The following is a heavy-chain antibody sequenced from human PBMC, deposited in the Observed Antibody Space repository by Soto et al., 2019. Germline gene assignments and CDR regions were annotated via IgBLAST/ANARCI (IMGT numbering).Heavy chain of an antibody. V-gene: IGHV1-8*01. CDR1: GYTFTSYD. J-gene: IGHJ5*02. D-gene: IGHD6-6*01. CDR2: MNPNSGNT. Sequence: QVQLVQSGAEVKKPGASVKVSCKTYGYTFTSYDINWVRQATGQGLEWMGWMNPNSGNTGYAQKFQGRVTMTRNNSISTAYMEVSSLRSEDTDVYYCARARYSSSHNWFDPWGQGTLVSVSS. CDR3: ARARYSSSHNWFDP.